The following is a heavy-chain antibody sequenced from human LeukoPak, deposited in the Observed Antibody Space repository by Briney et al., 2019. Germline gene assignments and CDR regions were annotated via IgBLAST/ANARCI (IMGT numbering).Heavy chain of an antibody. D-gene: IGHD3-22*01. CDR1: GYTFTGYY. CDR3: ARISRFGLITMIVGARGKELYDY. V-gene: IGHV1-18*04. Sequence: ASVKVSCKASGYTFTGYYMHWVRQAPGQGLEWMGWISAYNGNTNYAQKLQGRVTMTTDTSTSTAYMELRSLRSDDTAVYYCARISRFGLITMIVGARGKELYDYWGQGTLVTVSS. CDR2: ISAYNGNT. J-gene: IGHJ4*02.